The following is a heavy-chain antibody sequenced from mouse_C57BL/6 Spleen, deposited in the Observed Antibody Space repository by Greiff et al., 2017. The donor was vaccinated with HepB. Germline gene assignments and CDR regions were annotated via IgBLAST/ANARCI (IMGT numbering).Heavy chain of an antibody. CDR3: ARGDYDGPVD. J-gene: IGHJ3*01. D-gene: IGHD2-4*01. CDR2: IYPGDGDT. CDR1: GYAFSSSW. V-gene: IGHV1-82*01. Sequence: VQVVESGPELVKPGASVKISCKASGYAFSSSWMNWVKQRPGKGLEWIGRIYPGDGDTNYNGKFKGKATLTADKSSSTAYMQLSSLTSEDSAVYFCARGDYDGPVDWGQGTLVTVSA.